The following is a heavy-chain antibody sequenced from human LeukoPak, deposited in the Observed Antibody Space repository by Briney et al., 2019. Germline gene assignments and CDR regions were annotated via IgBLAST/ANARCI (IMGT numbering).Heavy chain of an antibody. CDR1: GYTFTGYY. CDR2: INPNSGGT. CDR3: ARVKSGYDNSWFDP. V-gene: IGHV1-2*02. Sequence: ASVKLTCRSSGYTFTGYYMHWARQAPGQGFEWMGCINPNSGGTNYAQKFQGRVTMTRDTSISTAYMELSRLRSDDTAVYYCARVKSGYDNSWFDPWGQGTLVTVSS. J-gene: IGHJ5*02. D-gene: IGHD5-12*01.